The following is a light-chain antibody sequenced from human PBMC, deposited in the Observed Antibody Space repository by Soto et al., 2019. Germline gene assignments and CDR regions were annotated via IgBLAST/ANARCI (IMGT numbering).Light chain of an antibody. V-gene: IGKV1-5*03. Sequence: DIQMTQSPSTLSASVGDRVTITCRASQSINSCLAWYQQKPGKAPKLLIYKASTLEPGVPSRFSGSASGTEFTLTISSLQPDDSATYYCQRYNSYSRTFGQGTKVEIK. CDR2: KAS. J-gene: IGKJ1*01. CDR3: QRYNSYSRT. CDR1: QSINSC.